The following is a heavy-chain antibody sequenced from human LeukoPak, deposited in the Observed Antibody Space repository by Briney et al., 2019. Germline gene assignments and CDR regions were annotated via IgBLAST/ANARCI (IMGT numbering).Heavy chain of an antibody. V-gene: IGHV4-34*01. CDR1: GGSFSGYY. D-gene: IGHD6-13*01. J-gene: IGHJ4*02. CDR3: ATFPEAAAADYDY. Sequence: SETLSLTCAVYGGSFSGYYWSWIRQPPGKWLEWIGEINHSGSTNYNPSLKSRVTISVDTSKNQFSLQLSSVTAADTAVYYCATFPEAAAADYDYWGQGTLVTVSS. CDR2: INHSGST.